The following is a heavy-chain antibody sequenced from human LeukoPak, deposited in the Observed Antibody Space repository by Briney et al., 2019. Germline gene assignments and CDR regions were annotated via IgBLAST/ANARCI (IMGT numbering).Heavy chain of an antibody. Sequence: GGSLRLSCAASGFTFSSYSMNWVRQAPGKGLEWVSYISSSSSTIYYADSVKGRFTISRDNAKNSLYLQMNSLRAEDTAVYCCARPYYGIFDYWGQGTLVTVSS. CDR1: GFTFSSYS. CDR3: ARPYYGIFDY. J-gene: IGHJ4*02. V-gene: IGHV3-48*01. CDR2: ISSSSSTI. D-gene: IGHD4-17*01.